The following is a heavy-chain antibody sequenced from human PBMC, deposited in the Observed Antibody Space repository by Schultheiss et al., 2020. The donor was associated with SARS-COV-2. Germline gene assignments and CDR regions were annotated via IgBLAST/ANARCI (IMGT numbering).Heavy chain of an antibody. D-gene: IGHD1-7*01. J-gene: IGHJ4*02. CDR3: ARGPDELELRGQGDY. Sequence: GGSLRLSCAASGFTFSNAWMSWVRQAPGKGLEWVGRIKSKTDGGTTDYAAPVKGRFTISRDDSKSITYLQMKSLKTEDTAVYYCARGPDELELRGQGDYWGQGTLVTVSS. CDR1: GFTFSNAW. CDR2: IKSKTDGGTT. V-gene: IGHV3-15*01.